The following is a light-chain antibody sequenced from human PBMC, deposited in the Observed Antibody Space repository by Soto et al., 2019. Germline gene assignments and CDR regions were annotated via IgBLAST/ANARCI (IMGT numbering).Light chain of an antibody. CDR1: QGISSY. Sequence: AIRMTQSPSSLSASTGDRATITCRASQGISSYLAWYQQKPGKAPKLLIYAASTLPSGVPSRFSGSGSGTDFTLTISSLQSEDFATYYCQQYDSYPSTFGQGTKVEIK. CDR2: AAS. CDR3: QQYDSYPST. V-gene: IGKV1-8*01. J-gene: IGKJ1*01.